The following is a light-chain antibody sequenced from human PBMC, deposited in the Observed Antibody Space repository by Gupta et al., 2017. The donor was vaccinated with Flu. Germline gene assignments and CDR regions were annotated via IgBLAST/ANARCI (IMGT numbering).Light chain of an antibody. CDR2: EVS. CDR3: SSYTSSNSFV. V-gene: IGLV2-14*01. J-gene: IGLJ1*01. CDR1: SSDVGGYNY. Sequence: TSSDVGGYNYVSWYQQHPGKAPKLMIYEVSNRPSGVSNRFSGSKSGNTASLTISGLQAEDEADYYCSSYTSSNSFVFGTGTKVTVL.